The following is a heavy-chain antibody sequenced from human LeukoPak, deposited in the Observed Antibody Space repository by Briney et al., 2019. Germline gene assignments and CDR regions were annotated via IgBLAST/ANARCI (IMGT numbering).Heavy chain of an antibody. CDR3: SRANFLYCSSTTCLFDY. D-gene: IGHD2-2*01. J-gene: IGHJ4*02. CDR2: INPNDGDT. CDR1: GYTFTDYY. Sequence: ASVKVSCEASGYTFTDYYMHWVRQAPGQGVEWMGWINPNDGDTNYAQKFQGRVTMTRDTSISTAHMEVSRLRSDDTAVYYCSRANFLYCSSTTCLFDYWGQGTLVTVSS. V-gene: IGHV1-2*02.